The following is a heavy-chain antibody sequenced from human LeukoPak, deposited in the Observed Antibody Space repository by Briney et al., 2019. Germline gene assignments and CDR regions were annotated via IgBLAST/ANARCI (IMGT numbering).Heavy chain of an antibody. CDR1: GGSISSGDYY. J-gene: IGHJ4*02. D-gene: IGHD3-22*01. CDR3: ASSKNRRYYYDSSGYLS. CDR2: IYYSGST. Sequence: SETLSLTCTVSGGSISSGDYYWSWIRQPPGKGLEWIGYIYYSGSTYYNPSLKSQVTISVDTSKNQFSLKLSSVTAADTAVYYCASSKNRRYYYDSSGYLSWGQGTLVTVSS. V-gene: IGHV4-30-4*01.